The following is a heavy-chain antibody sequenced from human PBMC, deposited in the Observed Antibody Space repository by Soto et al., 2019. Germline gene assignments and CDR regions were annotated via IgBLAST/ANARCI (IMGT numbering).Heavy chain of an antibody. Sequence: QVQLQESGPGLVKPSETLSLTCSVSGGSITSSCWTWIRQPPGKGLEWIGYLCHSGTTRYGPSLKSRVTISLDTSKNQFSLELGSVTAADTAVYYCARSMSAAPYYFDSWGQGTLVTVSS. J-gene: IGHJ4*02. CDR3: ARSMSAAPYYFDS. V-gene: IGHV4-59*01. CDR1: GGSITSSC. D-gene: IGHD6-13*01. CDR2: LCHSGTT.